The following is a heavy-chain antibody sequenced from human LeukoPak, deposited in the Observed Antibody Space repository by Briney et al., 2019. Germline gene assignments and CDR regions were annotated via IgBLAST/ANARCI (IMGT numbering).Heavy chain of an antibody. Sequence: GGSLRLSCAASGFTFSGYWMHWVRQAPGKGLVWVSRIDSDGSSTGYADFVKGRFTISRDNAKNTLYLQVNSLTAEDTAVYYCASGKSFNSVWYRVDFWGQGTLVTVSS. CDR2: IDSDGSST. CDR1: GFTFSGYW. V-gene: IGHV3-74*01. J-gene: IGHJ4*02. CDR3: ASGKSFNSVWYRVDF. D-gene: IGHD6-19*01.